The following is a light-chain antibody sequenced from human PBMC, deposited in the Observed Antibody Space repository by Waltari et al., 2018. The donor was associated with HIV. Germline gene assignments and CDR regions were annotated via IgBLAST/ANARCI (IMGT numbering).Light chain of an antibody. CDR2: DNN. J-gene: IGLJ2*01. V-gene: IGLV1-40*01. CDR1: RSNIGAGFA. CDR3: QSYDMSQSGSLV. Sequence: QSVLTQPPSVSGAPGQRVTIACTGTRSNIGAGFASHWYQQIPGNAPKLLIYDNNSRPSGVPDRFSGSKSGTSASLAITGLQSEDEADYYCQSYDMSQSGSLVFGGGTKLTVL.